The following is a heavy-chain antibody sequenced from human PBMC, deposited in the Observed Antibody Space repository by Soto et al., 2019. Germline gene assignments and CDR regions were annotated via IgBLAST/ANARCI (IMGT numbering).Heavy chain of an antibody. J-gene: IGHJ4*02. D-gene: IGHD3-22*01. CDR3: ARYYYDSSGYYYQDYYFDY. V-gene: IGHV3-11*01. Sequence: QVQLVESGGGLVKPGGSLRLSCTASGFTFSDYYMSWIRQAPGKGLEWVSYISSSGSTIYYADSVKGRFTISRDNAKNSLYLQMNSLRAEDTAVYYCARYYYDSSGYYYQDYYFDYWGQGTLVTVSS. CDR2: ISSSGSTI. CDR1: GFTFSDYY.